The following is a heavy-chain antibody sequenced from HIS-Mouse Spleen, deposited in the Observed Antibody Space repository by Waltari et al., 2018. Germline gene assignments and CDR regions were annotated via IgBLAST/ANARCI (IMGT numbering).Heavy chain of an antibody. Sequence: QGQLVESWGGVVLLGRSRRLSCAASGIILGSYGMHWVRQAPGKGLEWVAVISYDGSNKYYADSVKGRFTISRDNSKNTLYLQMNSLRAEDTAVYYCAKDKHHAFDYWGQGTLVTVSS. CDR3: AKDKHHAFDY. J-gene: IGHJ4*02. V-gene: IGHV3-30*18. CDR1: GIILGSYG. CDR2: ISYDGSNK.